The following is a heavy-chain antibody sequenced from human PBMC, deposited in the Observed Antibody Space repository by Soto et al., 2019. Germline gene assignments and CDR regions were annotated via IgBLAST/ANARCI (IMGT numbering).Heavy chain of an antibody. Sequence: QVQLVQSGAEVKEPGASVRVSCKASGYTFTSHTLHWARQAPGQGLEWMGWIIVSNGSPRCAPQFQGRVTFGRDTSATTAYMELSSLTSEDTAVYYCAREPEDGVPGDYWGQGTLVVVSS. V-gene: IGHV1-3*01. CDR1: GYTFTSHT. CDR3: AREPEDGVPGDY. J-gene: IGHJ4*02. CDR2: IIVSNGSP. D-gene: IGHD3-3*01.